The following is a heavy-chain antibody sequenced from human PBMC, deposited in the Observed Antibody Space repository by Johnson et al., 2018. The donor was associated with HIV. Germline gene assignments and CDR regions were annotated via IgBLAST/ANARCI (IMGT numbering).Heavy chain of an antibody. Sequence: QVQLVESGGGVVQPGRSLRLSCAASGFTFNSYGMHWVRQAPGKGLEWVAVIWYDGSNKYYADSVKGRFTISRDNSKNTLYLQMNSLRAEYTAVYYCVKGIDSSSWYAFDIWGQGTMVTVSS. J-gene: IGHJ3*02. CDR1: GFTFNSYG. V-gene: IGHV3-33*06. CDR3: VKGIDSSSWYAFDI. D-gene: IGHD6-13*01. CDR2: IWYDGSNK.